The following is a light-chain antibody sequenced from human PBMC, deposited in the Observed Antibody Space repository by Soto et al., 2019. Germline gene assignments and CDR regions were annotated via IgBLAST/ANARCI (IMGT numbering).Light chain of an antibody. Sequence: QSVLTQPPSASGAPGQRVTISCSGSSSNIGSNTVNWYQRLPGTAPKLLMYANNQRPSGVPDRFSGSKSGTSASLAISGLQSEDEADYYCAARDDSLNGAVFGGGTQLTVL. CDR3: AARDDSLNGAV. CDR2: ANN. V-gene: IGLV1-44*01. CDR1: SSNIGSNT. J-gene: IGLJ7*01.